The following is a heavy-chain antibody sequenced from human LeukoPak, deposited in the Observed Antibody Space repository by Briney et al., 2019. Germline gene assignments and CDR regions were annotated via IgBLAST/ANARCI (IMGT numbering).Heavy chain of an antibody. Sequence: GGSLRLSCAASGFTFSSYWMSWVRQAPGKGLEWVANIKQDGSEKYYVDSVKGRFTISRDNAKNSLYLQMNSLRAEDTAVFYCARDSGYNAFDIWGQGTMVTVSS. CDR2: IKQDGSEK. CDR3: ARDSGYNAFDI. V-gene: IGHV3-7*01. D-gene: IGHD5-12*01. J-gene: IGHJ3*02. CDR1: GFTFSSYW.